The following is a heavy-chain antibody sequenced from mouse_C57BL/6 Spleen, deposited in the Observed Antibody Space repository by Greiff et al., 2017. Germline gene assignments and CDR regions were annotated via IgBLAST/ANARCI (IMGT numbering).Heavy chain of an antibody. Sequence: DVHLVESGGGLVKPGGSLKLSCAASGFTFSDYGMHWVRQAPEKGLEWVAYISSGSSTIYYADTVKGRFTISRDNAKNTLFLQMTSLRSEDTAMYYCARDGYLYYFDYWGQGTTLTVSS. D-gene: IGHD2-3*01. CDR3: ARDGYLYYFDY. V-gene: IGHV5-17*01. CDR2: ISSGSSTI. J-gene: IGHJ2*01. CDR1: GFTFSDYG.